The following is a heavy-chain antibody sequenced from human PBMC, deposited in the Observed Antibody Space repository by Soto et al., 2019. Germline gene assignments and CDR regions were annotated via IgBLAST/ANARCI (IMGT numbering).Heavy chain of an antibody. D-gene: IGHD7-27*01. Sequence: QLQLQESGPGLVKPSETLSLTCTVSGGSISSSSYYWGWIRQPPGKGLEWIGSRSTYYNPSLKSRVPISVDTSKNQFSLRLSSVTAADTAVYYCARHVNPWAQGAFDIWGQGTMVTVSS. V-gene: IGHV4-39*01. CDR3: ARHVNPWAQGAFDI. CDR2: RST. CDR1: GGSISSSSYY. J-gene: IGHJ3*02.